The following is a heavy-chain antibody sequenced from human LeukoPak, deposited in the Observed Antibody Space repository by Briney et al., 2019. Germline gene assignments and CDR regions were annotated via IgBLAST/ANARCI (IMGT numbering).Heavy chain of an antibody. Sequence: GASVKVSCKASGYTFTSYGISWVRQAPGQGLEWMGWISAYNGNTNYAQKLQGRVTMTTDTSTSTAYMELRSLRSDDTAVYYCARTGGSSSGYYLNPNIYFDYWGQGTLVTVSS. CDR3: ARTGGSSSGYYLNPNIYFDY. J-gene: IGHJ4*02. V-gene: IGHV1-18*01. CDR2: ISAYNGNT. D-gene: IGHD3-22*01. CDR1: GYTFTSYG.